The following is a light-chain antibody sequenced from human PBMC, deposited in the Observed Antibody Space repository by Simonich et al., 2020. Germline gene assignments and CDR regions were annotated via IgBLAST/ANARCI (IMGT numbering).Light chain of an antibody. CDR2: DVS. V-gene: IGLV2-14*01. CDR3: SSYTSSSTWV. Sequence: QSALTQPASVSGSPGQSITISCTGTSSDVGVYNYSSWYQQHPGKAPKFMIYDVSKRPSGVSKRFSGSKSGNTASLTISGLQAEDEADYYCSSYTSSSTWVFGGGTKLTVL. CDR1: SSDVGVYNY. J-gene: IGLJ3*02.